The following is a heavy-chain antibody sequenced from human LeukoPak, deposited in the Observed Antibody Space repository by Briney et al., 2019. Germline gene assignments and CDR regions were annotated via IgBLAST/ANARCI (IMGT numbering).Heavy chain of an antibody. CDR2: ISGSGGST. CDR1: GFTFSSYA. D-gene: IGHD2-2*02. Sequence: LPGGSLRLSCAASGFTFSSYAMSWVRQAPGKGLEWVSAISGSGGSTYYADSVKGRFTISRDNSKNTLYLQMNSLRAEDTAVYYCAKLGSVIVPAAIPAYYFDYWGQGTLVTVSS. J-gene: IGHJ4*02. CDR3: AKLGSVIVPAAIPAYYFDY. V-gene: IGHV3-23*01.